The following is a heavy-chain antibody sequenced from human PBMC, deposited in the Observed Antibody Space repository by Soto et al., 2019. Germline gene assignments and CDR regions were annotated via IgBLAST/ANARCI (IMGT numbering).Heavy chain of an antibody. D-gene: IGHD3-9*01. Sequence: SETLSLTCAFYGGSFSGYYWSWIRQPPRKGLEWIGEINHSGSTNYNPSLKSRVTISVDTSKNQFSLKLSSVTAADTAVYYCARDRHILTGYYRDNYYYGMDVWGQGTTVS. V-gene: IGHV4-34*01. CDR1: GGSFSGYY. CDR2: INHSGST. CDR3: ARDRHILTGYYRDNYYYGMDV. J-gene: IGHJ6*02.